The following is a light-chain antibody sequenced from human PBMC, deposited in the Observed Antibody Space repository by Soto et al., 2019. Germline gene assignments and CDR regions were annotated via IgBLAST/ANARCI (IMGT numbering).Light chain of an antibody. CDR2: EVT. J-gene: IGLJ2*01. CDR3: ASSEGSTTFLIV. V-gene: IGLV2-23*02. CDR1: STDIGNYNH. Sequence: QSVLTQPASVSGSPGQSITISCTGTSTDIGNYNHVSWYQQHPGKAPKLMIYEVTQRPSDISNRFSGSKSGNTAFLTISGLQAEDEADYCCASSEGSTTFLIVFGGGTKLTVL.